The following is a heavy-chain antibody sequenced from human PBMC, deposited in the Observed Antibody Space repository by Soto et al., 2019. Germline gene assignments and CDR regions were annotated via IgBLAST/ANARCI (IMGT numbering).Heavy chain of an antibody. J-gene: IGHJ4*02. V-gene: IGHV3-74*01. D-gene: IGHD3-3*01. CDR2: INSDGSST. CDR3: ARGREYNDFWSGYYPRDYFDY. Sequence: EVQLVESGGGLVQPGGSPRLSCAASGFTFSSYWMHWVRQAPGKGLVWVSRINSDGSSTSYADSVKGRFTISRDNAKNTLYLQMNSLRAEDTAVYYCARGREYNDFWSGYYPRDYFDYWGQGTLVTVSS. CDR1: GFTFSSYW.